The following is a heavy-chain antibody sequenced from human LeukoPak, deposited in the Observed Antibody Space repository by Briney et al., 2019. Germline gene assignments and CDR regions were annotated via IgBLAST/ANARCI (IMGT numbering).Heavy chain of an antibody. D-gene: IGHD5-18*01. V-gene: IGHV4-34*01. CDR2: INHSGST. CDR1: GGSFSGYY. CDR3: AGDPVGYSTHFDY. Sequence: PSETLSLTCAVYGGSFSGYYWSWIRQPPGKGLEWIGEINHSGSTNYNPSLKSRVTISVDTSKNQFSLKLSSVTAADTAVYYCAGDPVGYSTHFDYWGQGTLVTVSS. J-gene: IGHJ4*02.